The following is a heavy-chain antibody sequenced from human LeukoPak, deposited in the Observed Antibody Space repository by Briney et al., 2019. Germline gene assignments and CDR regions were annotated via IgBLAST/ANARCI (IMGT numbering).Heavy chain of an antibody. D-gene: IGHD3-22*01. CDR1: GGSISSYY. J-gene: IGHJ4*02. Sequence: SETLSLTCTVSGGSISSYYWSWIRQPPGKGLEWIGYIYYSGSTNYNPSLKSRVTISVDTSKNQFSLKLSSVTAADTAVYYCARSLNYYDSSGYYPIFDYWGQGTLVTVSS. CDR3: ARSLNYYDSSGYYPIFDY. CDR2: IYYSGST. V-gene: IGHV4-59*12.